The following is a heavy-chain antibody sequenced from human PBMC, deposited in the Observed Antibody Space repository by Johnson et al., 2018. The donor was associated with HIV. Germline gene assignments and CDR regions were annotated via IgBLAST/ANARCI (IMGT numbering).Heavy chain of an antibody. CDR3: ASVNSGAFNF. CDR2: ISYDGSYK. Sequence: VQLVESGGGVVQPGRSMRLSCAASGFTFSSYAMHWVRQAPGKGLEWVAIISYDGSYKFYADSVKGRFTISRDNSKNTLYLQMNSLRAEDTAVYYCASVNSGAFNFWGQGTMVTVSS. CDR1: GFTFSSYA. J-gene: IGHJ3*01. V-gene: IGHV3-30*04. D-gene: IGHD3-10*01.